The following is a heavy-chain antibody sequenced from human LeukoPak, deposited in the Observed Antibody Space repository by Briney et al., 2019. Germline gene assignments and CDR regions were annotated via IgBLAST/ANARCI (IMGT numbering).Heavy chain of an antibody. CDR3: ARYGLLRLSEINAFHI. D-gene: IGHD5-18*01. J-gene: IGHJ3*02. CDR1: GGPISTTDGY. V-gene: IGHV4-39*07. CDR2: IYYNGNT. Sequence: WETLSLTCTVSGGPISTTDGYWGWIRQPPGKGLAWIGSIYYNGNTYYSPSLKSRVTISIDTSKNHFSLKLNSVTAADTAVYYCARYGLLRLSEINAFHIWGQGTMVTVSS.